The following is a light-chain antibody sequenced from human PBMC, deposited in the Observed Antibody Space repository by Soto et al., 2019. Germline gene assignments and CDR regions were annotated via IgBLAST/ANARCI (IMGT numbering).Light chain of an antibody. CDR1: ENVRTF. CDR2: GAS. Sequence: VLTQSPATLSLSPGERATLSWRASENVRTFVDWYQQKPGQAPRLPIYGASNRATDIPARFSGSGSGTDFTLTISNLETEDFAVYYCQQHSHWPTWTFGQGTKVDIK. V-gene: IGKV3-11*01. CDR3: QQHSHWPTWT. J-gene: IGKJ1*01.